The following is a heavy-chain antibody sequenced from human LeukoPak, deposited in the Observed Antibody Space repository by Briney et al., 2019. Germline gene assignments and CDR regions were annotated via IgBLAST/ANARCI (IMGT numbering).Heavy chain of an antibody. CDR1: RFTFSSYA. CDR3: AKSDIAAAGTGASDI. Sequence: PGGSLRLSCAASRFTFSSYAMSWVRQAPGEGLEWVSGISGSGGSTDYADSVKGRFTISRDNSKNTLYLQMSSLRAEDTAVYYCAKSDIAAAGTGASDIRGQGTMVTVSS. CDR2: ISGSGGST. J-gene: IGHJ3*02. V-gene: IGHV3-23*01. D-gene: IGHD6-13*01.